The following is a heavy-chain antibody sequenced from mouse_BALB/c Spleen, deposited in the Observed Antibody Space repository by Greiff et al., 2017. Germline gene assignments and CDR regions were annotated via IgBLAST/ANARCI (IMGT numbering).Heavy chain of an antibody. Sequence: EVKLQESGGGLVQPGGSLKLSCAASGFDFSRYWMSWVRQAPGKGLEWIGEINPDSSTINYTPSLKDKFIISRDNAKNTLYLQMSKVRSEDTALYYCARHYYGLDYWGQGTTLTVSS. CDR3: ARHYYGLDY. CDR2: INPDSSTI. J-gene: IGHJ2*01. D-gene: IGHD1-2*01. V-gene: IGHV4-1*02. CDR1: GFDFSRYW.